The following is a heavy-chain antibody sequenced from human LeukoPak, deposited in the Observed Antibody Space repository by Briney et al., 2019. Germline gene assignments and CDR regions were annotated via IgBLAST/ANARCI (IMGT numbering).Heavy chain of an antibody. V-gene: IGHV4-59*01. Sequence: PSETLSLTCTVSGGSISSYYWSWIRQPPGKELEWIGYIYYSGSTNYNPSLKSRVTISVDTSKNQFSLKLSSVTAADTAVFYCARLTGIGGGFDYWGQGTLVTVSS. CDR1: GGSISSYY. CDR2: IYYSGST. D-gene: IGHD1-14*01. J-gene: IGHJ4*02. CDR3: ARLTGIGGGFDY.